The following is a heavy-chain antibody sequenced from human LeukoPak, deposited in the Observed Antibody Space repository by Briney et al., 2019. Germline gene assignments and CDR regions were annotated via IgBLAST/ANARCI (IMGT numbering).Heavy chain of an antibody. Sequence: GQSLRLSCAASEFAFSNYAMNWIRQAPGQGLDSSSATGSRSGTQYADSVKGRFTISRDNSKNTLYLQMNSLRAEDTAVYYCAKDLRPYYDFWSGYSYGMDVWGQGTTVTVSS. V-gene: IGHV3-23*01. D-gene: IGHD3-3*01. CDR2: TGSRSGT. CDR3: AKDLRPYYDFWSGYSYGMDV. CDR1: EFAFSNYA. J-gene: IGHJ6*02.